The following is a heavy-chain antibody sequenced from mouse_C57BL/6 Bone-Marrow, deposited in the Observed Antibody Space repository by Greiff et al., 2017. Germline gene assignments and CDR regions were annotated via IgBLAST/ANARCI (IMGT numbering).Heavy chain of an antibody. D-gene: IGHD2-3*01. Sequence: QVQLKESGAELVKPGASVKLSCKASGYTFTEYTIHWVKQRSGQGLEWIGWFYPGSGSIKYNEKFKDKATLTANKSSSTVYMELSRLTSEVSAVYFCARHEDTGGYYDWVWFAYWGQGTLVTVSA. CDR1: GYTFTEYT. CDR2: FYPGSGSI. V-gene: IGHV1-62-2*01. CDR3: ARHEDTGGYYDWVWFAY. J-gene: IGHJ3*01.